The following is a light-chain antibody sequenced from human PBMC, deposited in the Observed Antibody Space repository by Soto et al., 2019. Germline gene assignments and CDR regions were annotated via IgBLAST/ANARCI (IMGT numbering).Light chain of an antibody. CDR3: QQYDTSPLT. Sequence: DIQMTQSPSTLSGSVGDRVTITCRASQTISSWLAWYQQKPGKAPKLLIYKASTLKSGVPSRFSGSGSGTEFTLTISSLQPDDFATYYCQQYDTSPLTFGGGTKVDIK. V-gene: IGKV1-5*03. CDR1: QTISSW. CDR2: KAS. J-gene: IGKJ4*01.